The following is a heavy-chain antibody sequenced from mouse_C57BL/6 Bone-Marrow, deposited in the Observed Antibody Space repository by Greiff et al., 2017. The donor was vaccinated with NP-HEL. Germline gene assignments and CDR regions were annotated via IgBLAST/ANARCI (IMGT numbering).Heavy chain of an antibody. CDR2: INPYNGDT. J-gene: IGHJ3*01. V-gene: IGHV1-20*01. CDR3: ARYPYYSSYVGWFAY. D-gene: IGHD2-5*01. Sequence: VQLQQSGPELVKPGDSVKISCKASGYSFTSYFMNWVMQSHGKSLEWIGRINPYNGDTFYNQKFKGKATLTVDKSSSTAHMELRSLTSEDSAVYYCARYPYYSSYVGWFAYWGQGTLVTVSA. CDR1: GYSFTSYF.